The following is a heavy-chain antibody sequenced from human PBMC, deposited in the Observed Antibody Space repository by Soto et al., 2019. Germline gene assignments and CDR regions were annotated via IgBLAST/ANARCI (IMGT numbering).Heavy chain of an antibody. D-gene: IGHD3-16*01. CDR3: AKDPLRGSYYYYYGMDV. V-gene: IGHV3-30*18. J-gene: IGHJ6*02. CDR2: ISYDGSNK. CDR1: GFTFSSYG. Sequence: WGSLRLSCAASGFTFSSYGMHWVRQAPGKGLEWVAVISYDGSNKYYADSVKGRFTISRDNSKNTLYLQMNSLRAEDTAVYYCAKDPLRGSYYYYYGMDVWGQGTTVTVSS.